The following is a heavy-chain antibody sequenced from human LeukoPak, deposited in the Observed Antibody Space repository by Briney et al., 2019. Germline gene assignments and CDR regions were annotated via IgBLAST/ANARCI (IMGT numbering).Heavy chain of an antibody. J-gene: IGHJ4*02. CDR1: GFLFSDYY. CDR3: ATLKGWYVEGCFDC. V-gene: IGHV3-11*01. D-gene: IGHD6-19*01. Sequence: GGSLRLSRAASGFLFSDYYMSGIRQAPGKGLEWVSYISSSGSTIYYADSVKGRFTISRDNAKNSLYLQMNSLRAEDTAVYYCATLKGWYVEGCFDCWGQGTLVTVSS. CDR2: ISSSGSTI.